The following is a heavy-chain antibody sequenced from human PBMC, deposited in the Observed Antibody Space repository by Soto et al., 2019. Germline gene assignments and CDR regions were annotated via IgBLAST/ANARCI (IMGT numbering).Heavy chain of an antibody. V-gene: IGHV3-21*01. Sequence: PGGSLRLSCAASGLSFRSYYMNWVRQAPGKGLEWVSSISSSSSYINYADSVKGRFTISRDNAKNSLYLQMNSLRAEDTAVYYCARVGTYYGSGSPYYSDYWGQGTLVTVSS. CDR1: GLSFRSYY. CDR3: ARVGTYYGSGSPYYSDY. D-gene: IGHD3-10*01. J-gene: IGHJ4*02. CDR2: ISSSSSYI.